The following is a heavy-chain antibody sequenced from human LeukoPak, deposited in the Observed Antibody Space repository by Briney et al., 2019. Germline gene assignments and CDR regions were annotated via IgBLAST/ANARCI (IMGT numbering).Heavy chain of an antibody. Sequence: GASVKVSCKASGYTFTSYGISWVRQAPGQGLEWMGWISAYNGNTNYPQKLQGRVTMTTDTSTSTAYMELRSLRSDDTAVYYCARAPWYVWGSYRLYYFDYWGQGTLVTVSS. D-gene: IGHD3-16*02. V-gene: IGHV1-18*01. J-gene: IGHJ4*02. CDR1: GYTFTSYG. CDR3: ARAPWYVWGSYRLYYFDY. CDR2: ISAYNGNT.